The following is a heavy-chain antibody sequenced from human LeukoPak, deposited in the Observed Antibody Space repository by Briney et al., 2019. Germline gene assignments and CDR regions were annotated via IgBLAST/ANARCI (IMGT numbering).Heavy chain of an antibody. CDR2: IIPIFGTA. J-gene: IGHJ6*03. CDR3: ARASFDWQTYYYYYMDV. V-gene: IGHV1-69*05. Sequence: SVKVSCKASGGTFSSYAISWVRQAPGQGLEWMGGIIPIFGTANYAQKFQGRVTITTDESTSTAYMELSSLRSEDTAVYYCARASFDWQTYYYYYMDVWGKGTTVIVSS. CDR1: GGTFSSYA. D-gene: IGHD3-9*01.